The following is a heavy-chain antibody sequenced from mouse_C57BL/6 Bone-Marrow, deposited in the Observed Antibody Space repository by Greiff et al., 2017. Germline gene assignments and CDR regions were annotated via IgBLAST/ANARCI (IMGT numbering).Heavy chain of an antibody. CDR2: IYYSGTI. J-gene: IGHJ1*03. CDR1: GISITTGNYR. D-gene: IGHD2-5*01. CDR3: ARHYSNSWYFDV. Sequence: VQLKESGPGLVKPSQTVFLTCTVTGISITTGNYRWSWIRQFPGNKLEWIGYIYYSGTITSNPSLTSRTTITRDTPKNQFFLEMNSLTAEDTATYYCARHYSNSWYFDVWGTGTTVTVSS. V-gene: IGHV3-5*01.